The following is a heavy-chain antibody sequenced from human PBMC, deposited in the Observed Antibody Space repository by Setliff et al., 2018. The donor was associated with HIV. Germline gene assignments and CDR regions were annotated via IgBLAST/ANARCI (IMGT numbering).Heavy chain of an antibody. D-gene: IGHD1-7*01. Sequence: ASVKVSRKASGYTLSSDGISWVRLAPGQGLEWMGWSNAYNGNTNYIEKLQGRVTMTTDTSTITACMEQGSLISDDTAVYYCARVAPGNTESAPGYWGQRTLVTVSS. CDR2: SNAYNGNT. CDR3: ARVAPGNTESAPGY. CDR1: GYTLSSDG. V-gene: IGHV1-18*01. J-gene: IGHJ4*02.